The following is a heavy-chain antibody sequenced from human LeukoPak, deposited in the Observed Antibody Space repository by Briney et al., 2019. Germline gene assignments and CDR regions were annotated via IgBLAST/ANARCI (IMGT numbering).Heavy chain of an antibody. CDR1: GGSISSYY. Sequence: SESLSLTCPVYGGSISSYYWSWIRQPAGKGLEWIGRIYTSGSTNYNPSLKSRVTMSVDTSKNQFSLKLSSVTAADTAVYYCASLAGGLGRAGSVEFDYWGQGTLVTVSS. CDR2: IYTSGST. J-gene: IGHJ4*02. V-gene: IGHV4-4*07. D-gene: IGHD6-19*01. CDR3: ASLAGGLGRAGSVEFDY.